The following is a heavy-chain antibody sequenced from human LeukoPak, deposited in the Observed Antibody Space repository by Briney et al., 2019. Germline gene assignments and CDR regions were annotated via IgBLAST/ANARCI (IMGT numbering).Heavy chain of an antibody. J-gene: IGHJ4*02. CDR2: IYYSGST. V-gene: IGHV4-59*01. CDR3: ARGGGYSSSWSY. Sequence: SETLSLTCTVSGGSMNSYSWSWIRQPPGKGLEWIANIYYSGSTNYNPSLKSRVTISSDTSKNQFSLKLSSVTAADTAVYYCARGGGYSSSWSYWGQGTLVTVSS. D-gene: IGHD6-13*01. CDR1: GGSMNSYS.